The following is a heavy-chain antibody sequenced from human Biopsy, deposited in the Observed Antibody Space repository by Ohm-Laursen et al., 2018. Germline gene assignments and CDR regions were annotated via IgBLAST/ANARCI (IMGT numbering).Heavy chain of an antibody. CDR2: IYSGGTT. Sequence: GSLRLSCAASGFTVSSNYMSWVRQAPGKGLEWVSFIYSGGTTYYADSVKGRFTISRDNSKNTLYLQMNSLRAGDTAVYYCARRLTTSFGMDVWGQGTTVTVSS. CDR3: ARRLTTSFGMDV. CDR1: GFTVSSNY. D-gene: IGHD4/OR15-4a*01. J-gene: IGHJ6*02. V-gene: IGHV3-53*01.